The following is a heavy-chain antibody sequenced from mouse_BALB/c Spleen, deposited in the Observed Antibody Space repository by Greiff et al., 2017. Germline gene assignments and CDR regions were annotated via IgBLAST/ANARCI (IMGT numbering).Heavy chain of an antibody. J-gene: IGHJ3*01. CDR2: IDPSDSYT. D-gene: IGHD1-1*01. CDR3: ARPYYGSSSFAY. V-gene: IGHV1S126*01. Sequence: QVQLQQSGAELVKPGASVKISCKASGYTFTSYWMNWVKQRPGQGLEWIGEIDPSDSYTNNNQKFKDKATLTADKSSSTAYMQLSSLTSENSAVYFCARPYYGSSSFAYWGQGTLVTVSA. CDR1: GYTFTSYW.